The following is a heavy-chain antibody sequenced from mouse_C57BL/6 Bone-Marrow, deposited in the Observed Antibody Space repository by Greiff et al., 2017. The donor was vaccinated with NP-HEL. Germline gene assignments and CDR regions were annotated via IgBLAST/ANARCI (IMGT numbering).Heavy chain of an antibody. CDR1: GFTFSSYG. CDR2: ISSGGSYT. V-gene: IGHV5-6*02. J-gene: IGHJ2*01. Sequence: DVMLVESGGDLVKPGGSLKLSCAASGFTFSSYGMSWVRQTPDKRLEWVATISSGGSYTYYPDSVKGRFTISRDNAKNTLYLQMSSRKSEDTAMYYCARHDYYGSHFDYWGQGTTLTVSS. D-gene: IGHD1-1*01. CDR3: ARHDYYGSHFDY.